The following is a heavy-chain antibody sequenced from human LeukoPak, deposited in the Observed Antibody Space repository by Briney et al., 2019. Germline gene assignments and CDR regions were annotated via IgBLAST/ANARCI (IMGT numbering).Heavy chain of an antibody. CDR2: MNPNSGNT. CDR1: GYTFTSYD. CDR3: AREGSAVAGIGFDY. V-gene: IGHV1-8*03. J-gene: IGHJ4*02. D-gene: IGHD6-19*01. Sequence: GASVKVSCKASGYTFTSYDINWVRQATGQGLEWMGWMNPNSGNTGYAQKFQGRVTITRNTSISTAYMELSSLRSEDTAVYYCAREGSAVAGIGFDYWGLGTLVTVSS.